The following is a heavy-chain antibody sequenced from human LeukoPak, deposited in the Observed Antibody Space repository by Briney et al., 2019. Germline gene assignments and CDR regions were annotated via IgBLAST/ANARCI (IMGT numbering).Heavy chain of an antibody. V-gene: IGHV3-48*01. Sequence: GGSLRLSCAASGFTFSSYSMNWVRQAPGKGLEWVSYISSSSGTIYYADSVKGRFTISRDNAKNSLFLHMNSLRAEDTAVYYCARISNSSSRSFDYWGQGTLVTVSS. CDR1: GFTFSSYS. CDR3: ARISNSSSRSFDY. J-gene: IGHJ4*02. CDR2: ISSSSGTI. D-gene: IGHD6-6*01.